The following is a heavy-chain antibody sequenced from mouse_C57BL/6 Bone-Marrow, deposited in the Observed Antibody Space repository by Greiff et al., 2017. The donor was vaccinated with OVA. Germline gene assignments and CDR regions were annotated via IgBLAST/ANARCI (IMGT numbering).Heavy chain of an antibody. D-gene: IGHD2-3*01. CDR3: ARQEGWLLREGDY. J-gene: IGHJ2*01. CDR1: GFTFSSYG. CDR2: ISSGGSYT. Sequence: EVKVVESGGDLVKPGGSLKLSCAASGFTFSSYGMSWVRQTPDKRLEWVATISSGGSYTYYPDSVKGRFTISRDNAKNTLYLQMSSLKSEDTAMYYCARQEGWLLREGDYWGQGTTLTVSS. V-gene: IGHV5-6*01.